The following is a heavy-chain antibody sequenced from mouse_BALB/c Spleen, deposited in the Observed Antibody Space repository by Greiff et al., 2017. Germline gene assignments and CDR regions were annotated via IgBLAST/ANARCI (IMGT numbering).Heavy chain of an antibody. CDR3: ARRRAYYGSSYWYFDV. V-gene: IGHV1-9*01. CDR2: ILPGSGST. D-gene: IGHD1-1*01. J-gene: IGHJ1*01. CDR1: DYTFSSYW. Sequence: QVQLQQSGAELMKPGASVKISCKATDYTFSSYWIEWVKQRPGHGLEWIGEILPGSGSTNYNEKFKGKATFTADTSSNTAYMQLSSLTSEDSAVYYCARRRAYYGSSYWYFDVWGAGTTVTVSS.